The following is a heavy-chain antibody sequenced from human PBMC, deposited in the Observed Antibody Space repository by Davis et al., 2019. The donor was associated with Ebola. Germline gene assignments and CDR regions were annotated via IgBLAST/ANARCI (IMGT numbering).Heavy chain of an antibody. CDR2: IIPIFGTA. CDR1: EGTFSSYA. J-gene: IGHJ6*02. D-gene: IGHD3-3*01. CDR3: ARGRFTIFGMDV. V-gene: IGHV1-69*13. Sequence: SVKVSCKASEGTFSSYAISWVRQAPGQGLEWMGGIIPIFGTANYAQKFQGRVTITADESTSTAYMELSSLRSEDTAVYYCARGRFTIFGMDVWGQGTTVTVSS.